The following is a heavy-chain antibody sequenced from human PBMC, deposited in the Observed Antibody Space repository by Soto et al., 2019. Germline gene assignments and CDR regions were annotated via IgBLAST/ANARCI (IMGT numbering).Heavy chain of an antibody. CDR2: IYYSGST. Sequence: KPSETLSLTCTVSGGSISSSSYYWGWIRQPPGKGLEWIGSIYYSGSTHYNPSLKSRVTISVDTSKNQFSLKLSSVTAADTAVYYCARLTPLKVTIFGVVTIYYYYGMDVWGQGTTVTV. CDR3: ARLTPLKVTIFGVVTIYYYYGMDV. V-gene: IGHV4-39*01. J-gene: IGHJ6*02. CDR1: GGSISSSSYY. D-gene: IGHD3-3*01.